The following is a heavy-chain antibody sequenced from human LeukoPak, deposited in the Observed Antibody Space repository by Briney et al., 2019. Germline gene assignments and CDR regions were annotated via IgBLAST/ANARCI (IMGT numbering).Heavy chain of an antibody. Sequence: SGTLSLTCAVSGDSISSHYWWSWVRQPPGKGLEWIGEIYHSGSTNYSPSLKSRVTMSVDTSKNQFSLKVTSVTAADTAVYYCARLTAYFDLWGRGTLVTVSS. V-gene: IGHV4-4*02. CDR1: GDSISSHYW. CDR3: ARLTAYFDL. CDR2: IYHSGST. J-gene: IGHJ2*01.